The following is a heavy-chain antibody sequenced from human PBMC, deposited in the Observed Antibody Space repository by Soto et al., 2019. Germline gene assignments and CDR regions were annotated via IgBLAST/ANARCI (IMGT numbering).Heavy chain of an antibody. CDR3: AHPRGYGVFDAYDI. Sequence: LRLSCTASGFTFSTYAMSWVRQAPGKGLEWVSAISGSGASTYYADSVQGRFTVSRDNYMNTLYLQMNSLRIEDTAVYYCAHPRGYGVFDAYDIWGQGTMVTVSS. V-gene: IGHV3-23*01. J-gene: IGHJ3*02. CDR1: GFTFSTYA. CDR2: ISGSGAST. D-gene: IGHD2-8*01.